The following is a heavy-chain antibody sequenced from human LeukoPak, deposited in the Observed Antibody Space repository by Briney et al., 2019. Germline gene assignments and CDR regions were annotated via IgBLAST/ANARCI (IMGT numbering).Heavy chain of an antibody. V-gene: IGHV1-69*05. Sequence: SVKVSCKASGGTFSSYAISWVRQAPGQGLEWMGRIIPIFGTANYAQKFQGRVTITTDESTSTAYMELSSLRSEDTAVYYCARGEGSRWFLADYYYMDVWGKGTTVTVSS. CDR1: GGTFSSYA. CDR3: ARGEGSRWFLADYYYMDV. CDR2: IIPIFGTA. J-gene: IGHJ6*03. D-gene: IGHD6-19*01.